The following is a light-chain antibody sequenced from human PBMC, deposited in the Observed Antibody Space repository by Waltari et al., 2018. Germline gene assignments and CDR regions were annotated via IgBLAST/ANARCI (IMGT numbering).Light chain of an antibody. Sequence: EIVMPQSPATLSVSPGERATHSCSASQSVSSKLAWYQQKPGQAPRLLIYGASTRATGIPARFSGSGSGTEFTLTISSLQSEDFAVYYCQQYNNWPPITFGQGTRLEIK. V-gene: IGKV3-15*01. CDR1: QSVSSK. CDR3: QQYNNWPPIT. CDR2: GAS. J-gene: IGKJ5*01.